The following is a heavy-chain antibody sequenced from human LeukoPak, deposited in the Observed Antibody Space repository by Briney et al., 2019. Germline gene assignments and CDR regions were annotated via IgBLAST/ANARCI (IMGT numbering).Heavy chain of an antibody. CDR3: ARFHTSGYYRHFDF. CDR2: IYYSGST. D-gene: IGHD3-22*01. Sequence: PSQTLSLTCTVSGGSISTGGYYWSWIRQHPGKGLEWIAYIYYSGSTYYNPSLKSRVTISVDTSKSQFSLKLSSVTAADTAVYYCARFHTSGYYRHFDFWGQGTLVTVSS. V-gene: IGHV4-31*03. J-gene: IGHJ4*02. CDR1: GGSISTGGYY.